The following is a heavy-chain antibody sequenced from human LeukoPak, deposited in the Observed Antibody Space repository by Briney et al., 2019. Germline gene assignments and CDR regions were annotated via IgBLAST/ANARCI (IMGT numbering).Heavy chain of an antibody. CDR3: VYYDYHIYPY. CDR1: GYATDYY. Sequence: ASVKVSCKASGYATDYYIHSVRQAPGQGLEWMGWINPNSGGTIYARNFRGRVTMTRDTSIATVYLELRSLRSDGAAVYYCVYYDYHIYPYWGQGTLVTVSS. D-gene: IGHD5-12*01. CDR2: INPNSGGT. V-gene: IGHV1-2*02. J-gene: IGHJ4*02.